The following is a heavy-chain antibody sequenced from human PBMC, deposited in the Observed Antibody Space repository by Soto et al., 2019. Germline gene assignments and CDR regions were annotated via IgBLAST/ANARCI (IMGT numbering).Heavy chain of an antibody. D-gene: IGHD6-19*01. CDR1: GFSLSTSGVG. CDR2: IYWDDDN. Sequence: QITLKESGPTLVKPTQTLTLTCTFSGFSLSTSGVGVGWIRQHPGKAMEWLALIYWDDDNCYSPSLKSRLTITKDTSKNQVVLTMTNMDPVDTATYYCAHSTWLSYYYYYGMDVWGQGTTVTVSS. CDR3: AHSTWLSYYYYYGMDV. J-gene: IGHJ6*02. V-gene: IGHV2-5*02.